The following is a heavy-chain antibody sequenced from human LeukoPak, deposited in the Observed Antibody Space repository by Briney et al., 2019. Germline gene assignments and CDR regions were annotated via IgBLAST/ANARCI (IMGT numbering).Heavy chain of an antibody. V-gene: IGHV3-21*01. J-gene: IGHJ3*02. CDR1: GFTFSSYS. CDR2: ISSSSSYI. Sequence: SGGSLRLSCAASGFTFSSYSMNWVRQAPGKGLEWVSSISSSSSYIYYADSVKGRFTISRDNAKNSLYLQMNSLRAEDTAVYYCARGSRAINAFDIWGQGTMVTVSS. CDR3: ARGSRAINAFDI. D-gene: IGHD6-6*01.